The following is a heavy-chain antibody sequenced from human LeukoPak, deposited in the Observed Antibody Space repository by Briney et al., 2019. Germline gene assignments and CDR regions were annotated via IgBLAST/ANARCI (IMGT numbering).Heavy chain of an antibody. V-gene: IGHV3-33*01. CDR2: IWYDGSNK. Sequence: PGGSLRLSCAASGFTFTTYGMHWVRQAPGKGLEWVALIWYDGSNKYYADSVKGRFTISRDNSKNTLYVEMNSLRAEDTAVYYCVRDGAYYYGSGSSYNGLDYWGQGILVSVSS. CDR1: GFTFTTYG. D-gene: IGHD3-10*01. CDR3: VRDGAYYYGSGSSYNGLDY. J-gene: IGHJ4*02.